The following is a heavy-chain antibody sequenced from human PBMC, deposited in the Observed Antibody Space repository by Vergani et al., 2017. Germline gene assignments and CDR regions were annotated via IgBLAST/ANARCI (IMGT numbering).Heavy chain of an antibody. J-gene: IGHJ6*02. V-gene: IGHV3-11*04. CDR3: TGSYYYYYGMDV. Sequence: QQKLVESGGGLVKPGGSLRLTCAASEFTFSNYAMNWVRQAPGKGLEWVSGISGSGVSAYYTDSVKGRFTISRDNAKNSLYLQMNSLRAEDTAVYYCTGSYYYYYGMDVWGQGTTVTVSS. CDR2: ISGSGVSA. CDR1: EFTFSNYA.